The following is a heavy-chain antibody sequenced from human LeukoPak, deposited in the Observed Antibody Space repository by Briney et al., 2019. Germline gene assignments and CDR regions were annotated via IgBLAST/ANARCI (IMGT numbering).Heavy chain of an antibody. J-gene: IGHJ4*02. CDR3: ARDCVGSGWYYCFDY. V-gene: IGHV1-46*01. CDR1: GDTFINDY. Sequence: ASVKVSCKASGDTFINDYIHWVRQAPGQGLEWMGVSNPGGGATTYAQKFQGRVTMTRDTSISTAYIELSRLRSDDTSVYYCARDCVGSGWYYCFDYWGQGTLVTVSS. CDR2: SNPGGGAT. D-gene: IGHD6-19*01.